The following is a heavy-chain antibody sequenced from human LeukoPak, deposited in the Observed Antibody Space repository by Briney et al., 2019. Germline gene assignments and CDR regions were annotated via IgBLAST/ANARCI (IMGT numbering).Heavy chain of an antibody. CDR3: ATVLPYSYGSSNAFDI. V-gene: IGHV4-34*01. CDR2: INHSGST. J-gene: IGHJ3*02. D-gene: IGHD5-18*01. CDR1: GGSFSGYY. Sequence: PSETLSLTCAVYGGSFSGYYWSWIRQPPGKGLEWIGEINHSGSTNYNPSLKSRVTISVDTSKNQFSLKLSSVTAADTAVYYCATVLPYSYGSSNAFDIWGQGTIVTVSS.